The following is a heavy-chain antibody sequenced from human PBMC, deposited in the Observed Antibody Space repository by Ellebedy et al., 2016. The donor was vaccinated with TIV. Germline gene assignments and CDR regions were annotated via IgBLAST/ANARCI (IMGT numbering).Heavy chain of an antibody. CDR2: IYHSGST. J-gene: IGHJ5*02. V-gene: IGHV4-4*02. CDR1: GGSISSSNW. Sequence: SETLSLXCAVSGGSISSSNWWSWVRQPPGKGLEWIGEIYHSGSTNYNPSLKSRVTISVDKSKNQFSLKLSSVTAADTAVYYCAREVAPSNWFDPWGQGTLVTVSS. CDR3: AREVAPSNWFDP. D-gene: IGHD2-21*01.